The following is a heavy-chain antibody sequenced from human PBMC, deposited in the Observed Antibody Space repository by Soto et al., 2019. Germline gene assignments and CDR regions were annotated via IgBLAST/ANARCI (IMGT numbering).Heavy chain of an antibody. CDR1: GFSFSDYS. V-gene: IGHV3-21*02. Sequence: EVQLVESGGGLVRPGGSLRLSCTASGFSFSDYSFNWVRQAPGKGLEWVSSITHTRTNAYSPDSVKGRFTISKDSADNSLILQMTSLRAEDTAVYHCARARGNDWYSDSWGQGTLVTVSS. J-gene: IGHJ4*02. D-gene: IGHD2-21*02. CDR2: ITHTRTNA. CDR3: ARARGNDWYSDS.